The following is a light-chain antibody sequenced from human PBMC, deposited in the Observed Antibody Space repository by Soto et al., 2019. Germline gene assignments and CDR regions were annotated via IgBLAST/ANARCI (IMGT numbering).Light chain of an antibody. CDR2: EVT. V-gene: IGLV2-8*01. J-gene: IGLJ1*01. CDR3: SSYAGSNNYV. Sequence: QSVLTQPPSASGSPGQSVTFSCTGTSSDIGDYNYVSWYQQHPGKAPKLMIYEVTKRPSGVPDRFSGSKYGNTASLTVSGLQADDEADYYCSSYAGSNNYVFGTGTKVTVL. CDR1: SSDIGDYNY.